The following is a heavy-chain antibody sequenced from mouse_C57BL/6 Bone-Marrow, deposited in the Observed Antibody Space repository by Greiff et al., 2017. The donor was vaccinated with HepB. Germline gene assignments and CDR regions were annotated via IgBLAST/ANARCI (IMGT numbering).Heavy chain of an antibody. CDR2: IHPNSGST. J-gene: IGHJ2*01. CDR1: GYTFTSYW. CDR3: AREAIYYYGSSYDY. V-gene: IGHV1-64*01. D-gene: IGHD1-1*01. Sequence: QVQLQQPGAELVKPGASVKLSCKASGYTFTSYWMHWVKQRPGQGLEWIGMIHPNSGSTNYNEKFKSKATLTVDKSSSTAYMQLSSLTSEDSAVYYCAREAIYYYGSSYDYWGQGTTLTVSS.